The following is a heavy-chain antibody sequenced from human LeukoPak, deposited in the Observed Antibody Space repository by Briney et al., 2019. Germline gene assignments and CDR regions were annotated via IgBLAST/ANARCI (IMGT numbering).Heavy chain of an antibody. D-gene: IGHD3-3*01. V-gene: IGHV4-59*01. CDR2: IYYSGST. Sequence: PSETLSLTCTLSGGSISSYYWSWIRQPPGKGLEWIGYIYYSGSTNYNPSLKSRVTISVDTSKNQFSLKLSSVTAADTAVYYCARVQTYYDFWSGYTTTPYYYYYMDVWGKGTTVTVSS. CDR3: ARVQTYYDFWSGYTTTPYYYYYMDV. CDR1: GGSISSYY. J-gene: IGHJ6*03.